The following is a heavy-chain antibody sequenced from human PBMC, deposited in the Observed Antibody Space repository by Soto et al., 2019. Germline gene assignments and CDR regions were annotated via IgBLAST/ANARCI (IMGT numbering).Heavy chain of an antibody. Sequence: GSLRLSCAASGFTFSSYSMNWVRQAPGKGLEWVSYISSSSSTIYYADSVKGRFTISRDNAKNSLYLQMNSLRAEDTAVYYCARNGPAAISAFDIWGQGTMVTVSS. CDR2: ISSSSSTI. D-gene: IGHD2-2*01. CDR3: ARNGPAAISAFDI. J-gene: IGHJ3*02. CDR1: GFTFSSYS. V-gene: IGHV3-48*01.